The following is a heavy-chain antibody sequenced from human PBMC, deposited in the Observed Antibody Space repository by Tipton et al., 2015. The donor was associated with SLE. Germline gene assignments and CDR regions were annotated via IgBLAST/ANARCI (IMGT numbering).Heavy chain of an antibody. D-gene: IGHD1-26*01. V-gene: IGHV4-61*01. CDR3: ARVIVGATGWFDP. CDR1: GFSLTSDYY. CDR2: IYYSGST. Sequence: TLSLTCAVSGFSLTSDYYWSWIRQPPGKGLEWIGYIYYSGSTNYNPSLKSRVTISIDTSKNQFSLKLSSVTAADTAVYYCARVIVGATGWFDPWGQGTLVTVSS. J-gene: IGHJ5*02.